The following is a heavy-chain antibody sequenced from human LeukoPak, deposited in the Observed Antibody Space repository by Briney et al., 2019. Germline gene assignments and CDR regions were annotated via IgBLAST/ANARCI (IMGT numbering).Heavy chain of an antibody. D-gene: IGHD3-22*01. CDR3: ARGRLGSGKVVISTPTDY. CDR1: GFTFSSYA. V-gene: IGHV3-30*04. J-gene: IGHJ4*02. CDR2: ISYDGSNK. Sequence: PGGSLRLSCAASGFTFSSYAMHWVRQAPGKGLEWVAVISYDGSNKYYADSVKGRFTISRDNAKNSLYLQMNSLRAEDTAVYYCARGRLGSGKVVISTPTDYWGQGTLVTVSS.